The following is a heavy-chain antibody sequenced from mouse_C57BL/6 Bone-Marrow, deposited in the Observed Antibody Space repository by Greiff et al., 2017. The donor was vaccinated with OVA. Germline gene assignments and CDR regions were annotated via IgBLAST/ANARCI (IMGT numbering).Heavy chain of an antibody. D-gene: IGHD2-1*01. CDR2: IYPRSGNT. CDR3: ARGGLYGKRDFDY. Sequence: VQVVESGAELARPGASVKLSCKASGYTFTSYGISWVKQRTGQGLEWIGEIYPRSGNTYYNEKFKGKATLTADKSSSTAYMELRSLTSEDSAVYFCARGGLYGKRDFDYWGQGTTLTVSS. J-gene: IGHJ2*01. CDR1: GYTFTSYG. V-gene: IGHV1-81*01.